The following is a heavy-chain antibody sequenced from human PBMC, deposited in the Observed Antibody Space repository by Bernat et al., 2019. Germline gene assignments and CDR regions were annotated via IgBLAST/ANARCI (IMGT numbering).Heavy chain of an antibody. CDR3: AKDRQRDPYYFDY. CDR2: ISGSGGST. J-gene: IGHJ4*02. V-gene: IGHV3-23*01. Sequence: EVQLLESGGGLVQPGGSLRLSCAASGFTFSSYAMSWVRQAPGKGLEWVSAISGSGGSTYYVDSVKGRFTISRDNSKNTLYLQMNSLRAEDTAVYYCAKDRQRDPYYFDYWGQGTLVTVSS. D-gene: IGHD6-25*01. CDR1: GFTFSSYA.